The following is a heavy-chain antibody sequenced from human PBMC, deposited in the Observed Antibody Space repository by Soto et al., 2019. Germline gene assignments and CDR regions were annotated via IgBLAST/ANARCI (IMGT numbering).Heavy chain of an antibody. CDR1: GFTLRSYG. Sequence: QVQLVESGGGVVQPGRSLRLSCAASGFTLRSYGMHWVRQAPGKGLEWVALISYDGSNKYYADSAKGRFTISRDNSKNPLYLQMNSLRAEDTAVYYCATYPGDSSSWSPLNYWGQGTLVTVSS. CDR3: ATYPGDSSSWSPLNY. V-gene: IGHV3-30*03. D-gene: IGHD6-13*01. J-gene: IGHJ4*02. CDR2: ISYDGSNK.